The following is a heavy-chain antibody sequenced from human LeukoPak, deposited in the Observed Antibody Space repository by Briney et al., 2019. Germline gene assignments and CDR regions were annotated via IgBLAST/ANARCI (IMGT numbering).Heavy chain of an antibody. Sequence: SETLSLTCTVSGDSISTSNSYWGWIRQPPGKGLEWIGYIYYNGSTNYNPSLKSRVTISVDTSKNQFSLKLSSVTAADTAVYYCARETSQKGAHYMDVWGKGTTVTISS. CDR2: IYYNGST. CDR3: ARETSQKGAHYMDV. D-gene: IGHD3-16*01. J-gene: IGHJ6*03. CDR1: GDSISTSNSY. V-gene: IGHV4-61*01.